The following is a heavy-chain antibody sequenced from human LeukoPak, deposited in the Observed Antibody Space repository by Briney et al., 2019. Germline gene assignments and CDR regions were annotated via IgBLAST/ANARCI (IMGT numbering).Heavy chain of an antibody. CDR2: IYYSGST. V-gene: IGHV4-31*03. CDR3: ARDRHAVRLWSGPYGMDV. D-gene: IGHD3-3*01. CDR1: GGSISSGGYY. Sequence: SETLSLTCTVSGGSISSGGYYWSWIRQHPGKGLEWIGYIYYSGSTYYNPSLKSRVTISVDTSKNQFSLKLSSVTAADTAVYYCARDRHAVRLWSGPYGMDVWGQGTTVTVSS. J-gene: IGHJ6*02.